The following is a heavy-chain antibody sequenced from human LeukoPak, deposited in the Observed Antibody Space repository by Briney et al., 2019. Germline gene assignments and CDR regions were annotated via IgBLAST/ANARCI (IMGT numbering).Heavy chain of an antibody. Sequence: GGSLRLSCAASGFTFSDYYMSWIRQAPGKGLEWVSHISSSGSTIYYADSVKGRFTISRDNAKNSLYLQMNSLRDEDTAVYYCARDTDGAVAAGNYWGQGTLVTVSS. J-gene: IGHJ4*02. CDR1: GFTFSDYY. D-gene: IGHD6-19*01. CDR3: ARDTDGAVAAGNY. V-gene: IGHV3-11*01. CDR2: ISSSGSTI.